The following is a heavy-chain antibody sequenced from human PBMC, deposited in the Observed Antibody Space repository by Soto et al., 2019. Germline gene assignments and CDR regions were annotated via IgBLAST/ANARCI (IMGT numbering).Heavy chain of an antibody. V-gene: IGHV3-23*01. D-gene: IGHD3-3*01. CDR2: IRGSGGTT. J-gene: IGHJ4*02. Sequence: PGGSLRVSCAASGFTFSNCAMNWVRQAPGKGLEWVSAIRGSGGTTYYADSVKGRFTISRDNSKNTLYLQMNSLRAEDTAVYFCVKVYSDFWTGYPYYFGYWGQGTLVTVSS. CDR3: VKVYSDFWTGYPYYFGY. CDR1: GFTFSNCA.